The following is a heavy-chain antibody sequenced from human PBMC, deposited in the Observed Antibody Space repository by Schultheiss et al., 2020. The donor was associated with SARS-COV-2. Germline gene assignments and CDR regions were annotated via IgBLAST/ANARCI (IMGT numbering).Heavy chain of an antibody. Sequence: GGSLRLSCEASGFTFSSYSMNWVRQAPGKGLEWVSSISSGSTYIHYTDSMKGRITISRDNAKNSVYLQMNSLRVEDTAVYYCARGAGRGASTVISWWGQGTLVIVST. CDR3: ARGAGRGASTVISW. CDR2: ISSGSTYI. J-gene: IGHJ1*01. CDR1: GFTFSSYS. V-gene: IGHV3-21*03. D-gene: IGHD1-1*01.